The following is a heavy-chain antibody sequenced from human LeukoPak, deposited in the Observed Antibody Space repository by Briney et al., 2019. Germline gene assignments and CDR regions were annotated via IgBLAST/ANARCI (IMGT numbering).Heavy chain of an antibody. CDR3: ARGPLWYYFDY. D-gene: IGHD2-8*02. CDR2: IYTSGST. V-gene: IGHV4-61*02. J-gene: IGHJ4*02. CDR1: GGSISSGSYY. Sequence: PSETLSLTCTVSGGSISSGSYYWSWIRQPAGKGLEWIGRIYTSGSTNYNPSLKSRVTISVDTSKNQFSLKLSSVTAADTAVYYWARGPLWYYFDYWGQGTLVTVSS.